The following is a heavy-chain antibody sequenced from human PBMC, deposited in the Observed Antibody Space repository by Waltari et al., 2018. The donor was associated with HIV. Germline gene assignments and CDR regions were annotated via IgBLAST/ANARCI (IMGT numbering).Heavy chain of an antibody. CDR1: GFSLSTSGMC. J-gene: IGHJ6*02. D-gene: IGHD6-6*01. Sequence: QVTLRESGPALVKPTQTLTLTCTFSGFSLSTSGMCVSWIRQPPGKALEWLARIDWDDDKYYSTSLKTRLTISKDTSKNQVVLTMTNMDPVDTATYYCARMGSSSSDFNYGMDVWGQGTTVTVSS. V-gene: IGHV2-70*15. CDR3: ARMGSSSSDFNYGMDV. CDR2: IDWDDDK.